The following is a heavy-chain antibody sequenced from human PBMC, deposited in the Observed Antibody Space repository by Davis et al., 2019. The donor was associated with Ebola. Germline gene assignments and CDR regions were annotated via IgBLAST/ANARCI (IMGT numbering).Heavy chain of an antibody. CDR1: GFTFSNYA. Sequence: PGGSLRLSCLASGFTFSNYAMSWVRQAPGKGLEWVSTITGSGGSTYYADSVKGRFTISRDNSKNTLFLQMSTLRVEDTAVYYCANQWELVAYFDYWGQGTLVTVSS. V-gene: IGHV3-23*01. CDR2: ITGSGGST. D-gene: IGHD1-26*01. J-gene: IGHJ4*02. CDR3: ANQWELVAYFDY.